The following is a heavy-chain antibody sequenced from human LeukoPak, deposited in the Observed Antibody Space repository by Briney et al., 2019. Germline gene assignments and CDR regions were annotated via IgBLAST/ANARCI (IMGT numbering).Heavy chain of an antibody. J-gene: IGHJ4*02. CDR2: IYHSGST. D-gene: IGHD3-22*01. Sequence: PSQTLSLTCAVSGGSISSGGYSWSWIRQPPGKGLEWIGYIYHSGSTYYNPSLKSRVTISVDRSKNQFSLKLSSVTAADTAVYYCARIGSGYCYDWDYWGQGTLVTVSS. CDR3: ARIGSGYCYDWDY. V-gene: IGHV4-30-2*01. CDR1: GGSISSGGYS.